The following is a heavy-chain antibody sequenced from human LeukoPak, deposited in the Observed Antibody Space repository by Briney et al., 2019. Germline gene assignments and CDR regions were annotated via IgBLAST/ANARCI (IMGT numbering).Heavy chain of an antibody. CDR1: GYTLTELS. Sequence: GASVKVSCKVSGYTLTELSMHWVRQAPGKGLEWMGGFDPEDGETIYAQKFQGRVTMTKDTSTDTAYMELSSLRSEDTAVYYCATAYDSSVYYYLYFQHGGRGTLVTVSS. J-gene: IGHJ1*01. CDR3: ATAYDSSVYYYLYFQH. CDR2: FDPEDGET. V-gene: IGHV1-24*01. D-gene: IGHD3-22*01.